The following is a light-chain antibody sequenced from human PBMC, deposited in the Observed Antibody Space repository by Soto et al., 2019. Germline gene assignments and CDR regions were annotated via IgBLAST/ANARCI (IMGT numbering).Light chain of an antibody. CDR3: QQSHGIPYT. CDR2: AAS. CDR1: QTISSY. J-gene: IGKJ2*01. Sequence: DIQMTQSPPSLSASVGDRVTITCRASQTISSYLNWYQQKPGKAPKLLIYAASTLQSGVPSRFRGSGSGTDFTLTISSLQPEDFATYYCQQSHGIPYTFGQGTKLESK. V-gene: IGKV1-39*01.